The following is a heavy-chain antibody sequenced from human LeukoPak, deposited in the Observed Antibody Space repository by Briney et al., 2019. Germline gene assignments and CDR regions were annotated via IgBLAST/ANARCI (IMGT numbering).Heavy chain of an antibody. Sequence: SETLSLTCGVYGGSFSGHYWSWIRQPPGKGLECIGEINHGGSTNYNPSLKSRVTISLDTSKTQFSLKLSSVTAADTAVYYCARGSYDSGRSPFDYWGQGTLVTVSS. D-gene: IGHD3-10*01. J-gene: IGHJ4*02. CDR3: ARGSYDSGRSPFDY. CDR2: INHGGST. CDR1: GGSFSGHY. V-gene: IGHV4-34*01.